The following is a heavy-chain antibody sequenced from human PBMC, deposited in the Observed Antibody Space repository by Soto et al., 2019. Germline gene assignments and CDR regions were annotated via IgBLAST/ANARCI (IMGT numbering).Heavy chain of an antibody. CDR1: GFTFSSYA. CDR2: ISGSGGST. V-gene: IGHV3-23*01. CDR3: AKDGATIFGVVIHGMDV. D-gene: IGHD3-3*01. Sequence: GGSLRLSCAASGFTFSSYAMSWVRQAPGKGLEWVSAISGSGGSTYYADSVKGRFTISRDNSKNTLYLQMNSLRAEVTAVYYCAKDGATIFGVVIHGMDVWGQGTTVTVSS. J-gene: IGHJ6*02.